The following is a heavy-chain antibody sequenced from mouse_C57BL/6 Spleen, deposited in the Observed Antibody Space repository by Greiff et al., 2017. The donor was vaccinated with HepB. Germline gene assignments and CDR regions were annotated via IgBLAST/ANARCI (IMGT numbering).Heavy chain of an antibody. V-gene: IGHV1-64*01. D-gene: IGHD1-1*01. CDR2: IHPNSGST. CDR3: ARPYYYYGSRPYAMDY. J-gene: IGHJ4*01. Sequence: QVQLQQPGAELVKPGASVKLSCKASGYTFTSYWMHWVKQRPGQGLEWIGMIHPNSGSTNYNEKFKSKATLTVDKSSSTAYMQLSSLTSEDSAVYYCARPYYYYGSRPYAMDYWGQGTSVTVSS. CDR1: GYTFTSYW.